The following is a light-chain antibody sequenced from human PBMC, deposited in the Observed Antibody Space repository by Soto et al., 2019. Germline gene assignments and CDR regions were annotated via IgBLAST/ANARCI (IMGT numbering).Light chain of an antibody. J-gene: IGKJ2*03. CDR2: ATS. CDR1: QSVSTTY. V-gene: IGKV3-20*01. CDR3: QQYGNSPPYS. Sequence: EIVLTQSPGSLSLSPGEGATLSCRASQSVSTTYLAWYQFKPGQAPRLVIYATSSRAAGIPDRFRGSGSGTEFTLTISSLEPEDVGVYFCQQYGNSPPYSFGQGTKLEIK.